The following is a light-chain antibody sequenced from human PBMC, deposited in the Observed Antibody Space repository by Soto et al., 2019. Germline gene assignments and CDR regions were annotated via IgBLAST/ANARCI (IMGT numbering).Light chain of an antibody. CDR3: SSYAGSNNFDV. CDR1: SSDVGGYNY. V-gene: IGLV2-8*01. J-gene: IGLJ1*01. Sequence: QSALTQPPSASGSPGQSVTISCTGTSSDVGGYNYVSWYQQHPGKAPKLMIYEVFKRPSGVPDRFSGSKSGNTASLTVSGLQAEDEGDYSCSSYAGSNNFDVFGTGTKLTVL. CDR2: EVF.